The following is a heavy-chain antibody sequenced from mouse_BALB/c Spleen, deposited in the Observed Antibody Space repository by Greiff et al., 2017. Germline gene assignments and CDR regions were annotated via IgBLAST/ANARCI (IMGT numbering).Heavy chain of an antibody. Sequence: EVMLVQSGGGLVKPGGSLKLSCAASGFTFSSYAMSWVRQSPEKRLEWVAEISSGGSYTYYPDTVTGRFTISRDNAKNTLYLEMSSLRSEDTAMYYCARERAGTGGYFDVWGAGTTVTVSS. V-gene: IGHV5-9-4*01. J-gene: IGHJ1*01. D-gene: IGHD3-3*01. CDR1: GFTFSSYA. CDR3: ARERAGTGGYFDV. CDR2: ISSGGSYT.